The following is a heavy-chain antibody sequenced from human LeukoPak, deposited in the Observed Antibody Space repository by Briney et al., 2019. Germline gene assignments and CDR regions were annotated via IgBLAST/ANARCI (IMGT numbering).Heavy chain of an antibody. D-gene: IGHD2-2*01. CDR2: IWYDGSNK. J-gene: IGHJ6*02. Sequence: GGSLRLPCAASGFTFSSYGMHWVRQAPGKGLEWVAVIWYDGSNKYYADSVKGRFTISRDNSKNTLYLQMNSLRAEDTAVYYCARDSSTSSSYGMDVWGQGTTVTVSS. CDR3: ARDSSTSSSYGMDV. CDR1: GFTFSSYG. V-gene: IGHV3-33*01.